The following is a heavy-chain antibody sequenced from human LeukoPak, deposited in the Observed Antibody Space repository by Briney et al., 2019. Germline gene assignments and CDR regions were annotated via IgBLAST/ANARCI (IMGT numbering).Heavy chain of an antibody. V-gene: IGHV4-39*07. J-gene: IGHJ4*02. Sequence: PSETLSLTCTVSGGSISSSSYYWGWIRQPPGKGLEWIGSIYYSGSTYYNPSLKSRVTISVDTSKNQFSLKLSSVTAADTAVYYCARSVVRGVISDYWGQGTLVTVSS. CDR2: IYYSGST. CDR1: GGSISSSSYY. CDR3: ARSVVRGVISDY. D-gene: IGHD3-10*01.